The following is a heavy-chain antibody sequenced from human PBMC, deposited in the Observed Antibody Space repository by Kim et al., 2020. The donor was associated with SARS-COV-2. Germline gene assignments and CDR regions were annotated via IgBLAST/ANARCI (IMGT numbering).Heavy chain of an antibody. CDR3: AKYLYTSGSFFDY. V-gene: IGHV3-23*01. Sequence: GGSLRLSCAASGFTFSACAMTWVRQAPGKGLEWVSSINPDGTDTYYTDSVKGRFTISRVNSKNTVYLQMNSLRVEDTAIYYCAKYLYTSGSFFDYWGQGTLVTVSS. J-gene: IGHJ4*02. CDR1: GFTFSACA. CDR2: INPDGTDT. D-gene: IGHD3-10*01.